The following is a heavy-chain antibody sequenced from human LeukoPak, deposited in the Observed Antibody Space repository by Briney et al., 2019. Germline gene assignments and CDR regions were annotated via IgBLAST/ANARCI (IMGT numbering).Heavy chain of an antibody. CDR2: IYYSGST. Sequence: PSETLSLTCTVSGGSISSSSYYWGWIRQPPGKGLEWIGSIYYSGSTYYNPSLKSRVTISVDTSKNQFSLKLSSVTAADTAVYYCARSHRANGAYWGQGTLVTVSS. D-gene: IGHD3-10*01. CDR1: GGSISSSSYY. CDR3: ARSHRANGAY. J-gene: IGHJ4*02. V-gene: IGHV4-39*01.